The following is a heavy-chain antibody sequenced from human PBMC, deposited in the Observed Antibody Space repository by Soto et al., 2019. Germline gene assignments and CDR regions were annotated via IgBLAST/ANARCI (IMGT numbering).Heavy chain of an antibody. V-gene: IGHV4-59*03. CDR3: ANFWGGVFDY. CDR2: FYYSGST. D-gene: IGHD7-27*01. CDR1: GGSISSYY. Sequence: SETLSLTCTVSGGSISSYYWSWIRQPPGKGLEWIGYFYYSGSTNYNPSLKSRVTISVDTSKNQFSLKLRSVTAADTAVYYCANFWGGVFDYWGQGTLVTVSS. J-gene: IGHJ4*02.